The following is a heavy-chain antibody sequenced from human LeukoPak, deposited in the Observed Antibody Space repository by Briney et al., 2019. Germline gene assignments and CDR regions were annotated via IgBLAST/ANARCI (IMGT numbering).Heavy chain of an antibody. CDR1: GYTFTGYY. V-gene: IGHV1-2*02. CDR3: ARVSDSSGYYFAEYFQH. D-gene: IGHD3-22*01. CDR2: INPNSGGT. J-gene: IGHJ1*01. Sequence: GASLKVSCKASGYTFTGYYMHWVRQAPGQGLEWMGWINPNSGGTNYAQKFQGRVTMTRDTSISTAYMELSRLRSDDTAVYYCARVSDSSGYYFAEYFQHWGQGTLVTVSS.